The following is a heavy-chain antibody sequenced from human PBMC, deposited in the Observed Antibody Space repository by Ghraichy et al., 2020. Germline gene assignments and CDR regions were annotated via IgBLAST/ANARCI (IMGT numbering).Heavy chain of an antibody. CDR3: ARLPVFPRSYSGYYFDY. J-gene: IGHJ4*02. V-gene: IGHV4-39*01. D-gene: IGHD1-26*01. CDR2: IYYSGST. Sequence: SETLSLTCTVSGGSISSTSYYWGWIRQPPGKGLEWIGSIYYSGSTYYNPSLKSRVTISVDTSKNQFSLKLSSVTAADTAVYYCARLPVFPRSYSGYYFDYWGQGTLVTVSS. CDR1: GGSISSTSYY.